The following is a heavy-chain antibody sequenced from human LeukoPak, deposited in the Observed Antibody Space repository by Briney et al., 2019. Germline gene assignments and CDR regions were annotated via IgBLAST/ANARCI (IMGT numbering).Heavy chain of an antibody. V-gene: IGHV5-51*01. J-gene: IGHJ4*02. Sequence: GESLKISCKGSGYRFSTYWIGWVRHMPGKGLEWMGINYPGDSDTRYSPSFQGQVIISVDKSISTAYLQWSTLKASDSATYYCARPGLEGGNSPYYFDYWGQGTLVTVSS. CDR1: GYRFSTYW. D-gene: IGHD4-23*01. CDR2: NYPGDSDT. CDR3: ARPGLEGGNSPYYFDY.